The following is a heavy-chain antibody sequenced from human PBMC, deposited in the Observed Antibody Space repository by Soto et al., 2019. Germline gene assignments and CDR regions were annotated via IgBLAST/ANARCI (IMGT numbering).Heavy chain of an antibody. Sequence: PSETLSLTCAVSGVSIGSPNWWTWVRQAPGKGLEWIGEMWPSGGTTYNPSLRNRVTISVDNSKNQFSLKLSSVTAADTAVYYCARHESSSGWYYFDYRAQRTPVTVSS. V-gene: IGHV4-4*02. CDR2: MWPSGGT. CDR3: ARHESSSGWYYFDY. D-gene: IGHD6-19*01. J-gene: IGHJ4*02. CDR1: GVSIGSPNW.